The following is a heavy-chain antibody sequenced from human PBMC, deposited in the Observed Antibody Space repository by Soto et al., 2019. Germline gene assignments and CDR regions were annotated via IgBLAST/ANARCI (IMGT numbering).Heavy chain of an antibody. V-gene: IGHV3-21*01. J-gene: IGHJ4*02. CDR3: ARDPPYYYDSSGYFFDY. Sequence: GGSLRLSCVVSGFTFSSYSMNWVRQAPGKGLEWVSSISSSSSYIYYADSVKGRFTISRDNAKNSLYLQMNSLRAEDTAVYYCARDPPYYYDSSGYFFDYWGQGTLVTVSS. CDR2: ISSSSSYI. D-gene: IGHD3-22*01. CDR1: GFTFSSYS.